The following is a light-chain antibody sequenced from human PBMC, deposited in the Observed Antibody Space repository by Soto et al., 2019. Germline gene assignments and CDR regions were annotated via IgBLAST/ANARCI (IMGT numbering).Light chain of an antibody. J-gene: IGKJ5*01. CDR3: QQCYSHPT. V-gene: IGKV1-39*01. Sequence: DIQMTQSPSSLSASVGDRVIITCRASQMISTYLNWYQQKPGKAPPLLIYSTSTLQTGAPSRFSGSGSGTDFTLTISSVHPEDVATYYCQQCYSHPTFGQGTRLEIK. CDR2: STS. CDR1: QMISTY.